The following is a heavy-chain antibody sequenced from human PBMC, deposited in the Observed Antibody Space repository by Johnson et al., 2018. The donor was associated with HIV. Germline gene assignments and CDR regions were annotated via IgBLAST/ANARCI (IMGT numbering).Heavy chain of an antibody. CDR3: AKDRDYYGSGLI. CDR1: GFTFDDFA. D-gene: IGHD3-10*01. J-gene: IGHJ3*02. V-gene: IGHV3-9*01. Sequence: VQLVESGGGLVQPGRSLRLSCAASGFTFDDFAMHWVRQAPGKGLEWVSGITWNSAIIAYAASLKGRFTISRDNAKNSLYLQMNSLRAEDTAVYYCAKDRDYYGSGLIWGQGTMVTVSS. CDR2: ITWNSAII.